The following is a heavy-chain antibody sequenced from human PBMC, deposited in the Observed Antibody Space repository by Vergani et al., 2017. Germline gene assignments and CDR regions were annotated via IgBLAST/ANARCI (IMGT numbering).Heavy chain of an antibody. CDR3: ARELYNWFDP. J-gene: IGHJ5*02. D-gene: IGHD1-7*01. V-gene: IGHV4-61*05. Sequence: QLQLQESCPGLVKPSETLSLTCTVSGGSISSSSYYWGWIRQPPGKGLEWIGYIYYSGSTNYNPSLKSRVTISVDTSKNQFSLKLSSVTAADTAVYDCARELYNWFDPWGQGTLVTVSS. CDR1: GGSISSSSYY. CDR2: IYYSGST.